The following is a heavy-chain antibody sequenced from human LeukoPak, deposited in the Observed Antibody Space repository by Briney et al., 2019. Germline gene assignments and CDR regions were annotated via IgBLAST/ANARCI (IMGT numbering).Heavy chain of an antibody. V-gene: IGHV3-21*06. Sequence: GGSLRLSCAASGFSFSFYTLNWVRQAPGKGLEWVSSISDGGSEVYYADPIKGRFAISRDDAKNSLSLEMNSLRVEDTATYYCAKGKSGSYYYYMDVWGEGTTVTVSS. J-gene: IGHJ6*03. CDR1: GFSFSFYT. CDR2: ISDGGSEV. CDR3: AKGKSGSYYYYMDV.